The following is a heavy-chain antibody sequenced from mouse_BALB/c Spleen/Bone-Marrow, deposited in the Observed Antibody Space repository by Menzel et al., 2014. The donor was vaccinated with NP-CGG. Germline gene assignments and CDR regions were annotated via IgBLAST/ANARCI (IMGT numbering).Heavy chain of an antibody. CDR2: INPSNGGT. CDR3: TRSTMITYFDY. J-gene: IGHJ2*01. V-gene: IGHV1S81*02. Sequence: VQLQQSGSVLVRPGASVKLSCKASGYTFTSYYMYWVKQRPGQGLEWIGEINPSNGGTNFNEKFKSKATLTVDKSSSTAYMQLSSLTSEDSAVYYCTRSTMITYFDYWGQGTLSQSPQ. CDR1: GYTFTSYY. D-gene: IGHD2-4*01.